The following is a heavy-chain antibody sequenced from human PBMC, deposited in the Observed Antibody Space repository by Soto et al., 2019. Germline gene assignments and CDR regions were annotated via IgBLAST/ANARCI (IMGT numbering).Heavy chain of an antibody. Sequence: ASVKVSCKASGYTFTSYDINWVRQATGQGLEWMGWMNPNSGNTGYAQKFQGRVTMTRNTSISTAYMELSSLRSEDTAVYYCARGSILRGYCSGGSCYGNDYRGQGTLVTVSS. D-gene: IGHD2-15*01. V-gene: IGHV1-8*01. CDR2: MNPNSGNT. CDR3: ARGSILRGYCSGGSCYGNDY. CDR1: GYTFTSYD. J-gene: IGHJ4*02.